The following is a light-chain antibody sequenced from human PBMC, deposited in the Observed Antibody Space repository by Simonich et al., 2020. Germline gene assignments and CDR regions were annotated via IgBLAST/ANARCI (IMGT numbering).Light chain of an antibody. CDR1: SGHSSYI. CDR2: LEGSGSY. Sequence: QPVLTQSSSASASLGSSVQLTCTLSSGHSSYIIVWHQQQPGKAPGYLMKLEGSGSYNKGSGVPDRFSCSSSGAARYLTISNLQSEDEADYYCETWDSNTHWVFGGGTKLPVL. J-gene: IGLJ3*02. V-gene: IGLV4-60*03. CDR3: ETWDSNTHWV.